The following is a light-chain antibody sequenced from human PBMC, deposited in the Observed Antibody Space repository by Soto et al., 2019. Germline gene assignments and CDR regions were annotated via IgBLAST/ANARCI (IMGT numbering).Light chain of an antibody. CDR2: DAS. Sequence: IQMTQSPSTLSASVGDRVSITCRASQSISGWLAWYQQKPGKAPKLLIYDASSLESGVPSRFSGSGSGTELTLTISSMQHDDFATYYCQQYNSYSWTFGQGTKVDIK. CDR3: QQYNSYSWT. CDR1: QSISGW. J-gene: IGKJ1*01. V-gene: IGKV1-5*01.